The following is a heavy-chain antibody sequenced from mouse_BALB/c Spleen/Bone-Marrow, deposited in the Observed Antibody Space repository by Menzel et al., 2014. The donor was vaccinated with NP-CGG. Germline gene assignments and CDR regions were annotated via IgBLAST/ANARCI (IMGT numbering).Heavy chain of an antibody. J-gene: IGHJ2*01. V-gene: IGHV1S22*01. Sequence: LKQSGSELVRPGASVKLSCKASGYTFTSYWMLWVKQRPGQGLEWIGNIYPGSGSTNYDEKFKSKATLTVDTSSSTAYMQLSSLTSEDSAVYYCTPRLRYWGQGTTLTVSS. CDR1: GYTFTSYW. D-gene: IGHD1-2*01. CDR3: TPRLRY. CDR2: IYPGSGST.